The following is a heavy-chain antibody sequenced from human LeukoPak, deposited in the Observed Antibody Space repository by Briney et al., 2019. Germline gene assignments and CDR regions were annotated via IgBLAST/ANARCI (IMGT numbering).Heavy chain of an antibody. CDR3: ARITMVRGVSFDY. CDR2: INHSGST. CDR1: GGSFSGYY. J-gene: IGHJ4*02. Sequence: SETLSLTWAVYGGSFSGYYWSWIRQPPGKGLEWIGEINHSGSTNYNPSLKSRVTISVDTSKNQFSLKLSSVTAADTAVYYCARITMVRGVSFDYWGQGTLVTVSS. V-gene: IGHV4-34*01. D-gene: IGHD3-10*01.